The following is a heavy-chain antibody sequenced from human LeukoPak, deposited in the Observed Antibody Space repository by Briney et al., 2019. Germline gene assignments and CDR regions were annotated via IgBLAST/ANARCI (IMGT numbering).Heavy chain of an antibody. V-gene: IGHV4-59*01. CDR2: IYYSGST. CDR3: AXEFGEFTXXXXYYYMXV. CDR1: GGSISSYY. J-gene: IGHJ6*03. D-gene: IGHD3-10*01. Sequence: SETLSLTCTVSGGSISSYYWSWIRQPPGKGLEWIGYIYYSGSTNYNPSLKSRVTISVDTSKNQFSLKLSSVTAADTAVYYCAXEFGEFTXXXXYYYMXVWGKGTT.